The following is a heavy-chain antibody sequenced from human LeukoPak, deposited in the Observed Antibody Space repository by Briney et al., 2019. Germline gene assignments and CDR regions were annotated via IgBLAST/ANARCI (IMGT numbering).Heavy chain of an antibody. J-gene: IGHJ4*02. Sequence: PSETLSLTCTVSGGSISSGSYYWSWIRQPAGKGLEWIGRIYTSGSTNYNPSLKSRVTISVDTSKNQFSLKLSSVTAADTAVYYCARLHSSSWSFDYWGQGTLVTVSS. CDR2: IYTSGST. D-gene: IGHD6-13*01. V-gene: IGHV4-61*02. CDR3: ARLHSSSWSFDY. CDR1: GGSISSGSYY.